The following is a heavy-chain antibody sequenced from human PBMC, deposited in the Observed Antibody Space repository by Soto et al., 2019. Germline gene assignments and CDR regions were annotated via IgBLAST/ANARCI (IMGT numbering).Heavy chain of an antibody. J-gene: IGHJ4*02. CDR2: MNPDSGHA. CDR1: GYTFTDSD. V-gene: IGHV1-8*01. CDR3: ARRPHCSGGICYYGLDN. D-gene: IGHD2-15*01. Sequence: ASVKVSFTASGYTFTDSDINWVRQAPGQGLEWMGWMNPDSGHAAYAQKFQGRVTLTTSTSTSTVYMEMRSLGSEDTAVYYCARRPHCSGGICYYGLDNWGQGTLVTVAP.